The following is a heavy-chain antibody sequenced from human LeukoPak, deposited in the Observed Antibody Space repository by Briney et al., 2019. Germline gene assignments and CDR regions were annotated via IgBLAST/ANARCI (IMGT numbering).Heavy chain of an antibody. Sequence: GGSLRLSCGASGFTFRSNWMTWVRQAPGKGLEWVANIDPDGSEKNYVDSVKGRFTVSRDNAKNSLFLQMHSLRAEDTAVYYCVTYRVRHMNSLDYWGRGTLVTVSS. CDR2: IDPDGSEK. CDR3: VTYRVRHMNSLDY. J-gene: IGHJ4*02. V-gene: IGHV3-7*01. CDR1: GFTFRSNW. D-gene: IGHD2-21*01.